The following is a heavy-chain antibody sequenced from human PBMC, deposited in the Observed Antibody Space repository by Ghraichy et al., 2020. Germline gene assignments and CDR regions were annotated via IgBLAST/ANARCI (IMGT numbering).Heavy chain of an antibody. V-gene: IGHV4-30-2*01. Sequence: SETLSLTCAVSGDSISSGGYSWSWIRQPPGKGLEWIGYIYHDGSTYYNPSLKSRVAISIDRSNNQFSLKLSSVTAADTAVYYCARGAQNYYYAMDVWGQGTTVTVSS. CDR1: GDSISSGGYS. J-gene: IGHJ6*02. CDR3: ARGAQNYYYAMDV. CDR2: IYHDGST.